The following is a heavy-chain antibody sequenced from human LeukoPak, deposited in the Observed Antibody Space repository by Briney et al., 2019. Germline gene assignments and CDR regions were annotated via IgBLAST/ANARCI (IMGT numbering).Heavy chain of an antibody. J-gene: IGHJ4*02. V-gene: IGHV3-74*01. CDR2: INSDGSST. CDR1: GFTFSSYW. Sequence: GGSLRLSCAASGFTFSSYWMHWVRQAPGKGLVWVSRINSDGSSTSYADSVKGRFTISRDNAKNTLYLQMNSLRAEDTAVYYCARDSLDYYGSGSYYIYFDYWGQGTLVTVSS. CDR3: ARDSLDYYGSGSYYIYFDY. D-gene: IGHD3-10*01.